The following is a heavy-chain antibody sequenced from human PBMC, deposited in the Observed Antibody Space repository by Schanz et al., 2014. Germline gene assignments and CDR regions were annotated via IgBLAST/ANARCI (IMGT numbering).Heavy chain of an antibody. CDR2: IISILGIP. Sequence: QVQLVQSGAEVKRPGSSVKVSCKASGGTFSSYTISWVRQAPGQGLEWMGRIISILGIPNYAQKFQGRVTFTADKSTSAAYMELSSLRSEDTAMYYCARDYYDSSGYYYCDYWGQGTLVTVSS. J-gene: IGHJ4*02. CDR1: GGTFSSYT. D-gene: IGHD3-22*01. V-gene: IGHV1-69*09. CDR3: ARDYYDSSGYYYCDY.